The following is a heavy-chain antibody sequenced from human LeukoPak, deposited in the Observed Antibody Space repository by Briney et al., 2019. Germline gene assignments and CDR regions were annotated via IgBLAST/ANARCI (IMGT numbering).Heavy chain of an antibody. CDR1: GFTFSSYA. V-gene: IGHV3-23*01. D-gene: IGHD6-19*01. CDR3: GKTTTGYSSGRYPAWPVDY. CDR2: IFGSGGSA. J-gene: IGHJ4*02. Sequence: GGSLRLSCTASGFTFSSYAMYWVRQAPGKGLEWVSGIFGSGGSAHHADSVKGRFTISRDNSKNTVYLQMNSLRAEDTAVYYCGKTTTGYSSGRYPAWPVDYWGQGTLVTVSS.